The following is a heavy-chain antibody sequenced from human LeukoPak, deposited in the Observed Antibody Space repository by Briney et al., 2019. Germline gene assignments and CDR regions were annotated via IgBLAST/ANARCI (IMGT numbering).Heavy chain of an antibody. CDR2: ISGSGGST. Sequence: GGSLRLSCAASGFTFSSYAMSWVRQAPGKGLEWVSAISGSGGSTYYADSVKGRFAISRDNSKNTLYLQMNSLRAEDTAVYYCARVPWSSVTISDYWGQGTLVTVSS. CDR1: GFTFSSYA. V-gene: IGHV3-23*01. J-gene: IGHJ4*02. D-gene: IGHD3-10*01. CDR3: ARVPWSSVTISDY.